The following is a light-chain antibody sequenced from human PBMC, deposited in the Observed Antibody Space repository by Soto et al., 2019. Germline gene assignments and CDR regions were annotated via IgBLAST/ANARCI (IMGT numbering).Light chain of an antibody. Sequence: EIVLTQSPGTLSLSPGDTATLSCRASQSVRNSLGWFQQKPGQAPRLLIYDASDRASGVPARFSGSGSGTDFHLNDSGLEPEDFVVYFFQPRVNWLWTFGTWNKVHIQ. J-gene: IGKJ1*01. CDR2: DAS. V-gene: IGKV3-11*01. CDR1: QSVRNS. CDR3: QPRVNWLWT.